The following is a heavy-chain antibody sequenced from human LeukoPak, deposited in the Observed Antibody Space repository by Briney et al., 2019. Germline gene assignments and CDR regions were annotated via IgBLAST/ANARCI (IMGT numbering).Heavy chain of an antibody. CDR3: ARPPHIAALTPDYFDY. Sequence: GESLKISCKGSGYSFTSYWIGWVRQVPGKGLEWMGIIYPGDSDTRYSPSFQGQVTISADKSISTAYLQWSSLKASDTAMYYCARPPHIAALTPDYFDYWGQGTLVTVSS. J-gene: IGHJ4*02. D-gene: IGHD6-13*01. V-gene: IGHV5-51*01. CDR2: IYPGDSDT. CDR1: GYSFTSYW.